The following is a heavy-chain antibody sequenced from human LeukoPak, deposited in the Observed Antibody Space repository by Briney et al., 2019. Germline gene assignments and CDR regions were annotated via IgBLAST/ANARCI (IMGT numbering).Heavy chain of an antibody. CDR1: TASSRGNF. D-gene: IGHD3-10*01. Sequence: SQTMSPACAVYTASSRGNFSGCISHPPGKGLEWIGEINHSGSTNYNPSLKSRVTISLDTSKNQFSLKLSSVTAADTAVYYCARGGAGRAGNWGQGTLVTVSS. V-gene: IGHV4-34*01. CDR3: ARGGAGRAGN. CDR2: INHSGST. J-gene: IGHJ4*02.